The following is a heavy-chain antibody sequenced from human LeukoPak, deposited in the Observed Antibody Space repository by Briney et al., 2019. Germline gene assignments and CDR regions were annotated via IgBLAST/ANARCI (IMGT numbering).Heavy chain of an antibody. J-gene: IGHJ5*02. V-gene: IGHV3-73*01. CDR1: GFTFSGSA. Sequence: GGSLRLSCAASGFTFSGSAMHWVRQASGKELEWVGRIRSKANSYATAYAASVKGRFTISRDDSKNTAYLQMNSLKTEDTAVYYCAKVARGTVYSLVAYWFDPWGQGTLVTVSS. CDR3: AKVARGTVYSLVAYWFDP. D-gene: IGHD3-16*01. CDR2: IRSKANSYAT.